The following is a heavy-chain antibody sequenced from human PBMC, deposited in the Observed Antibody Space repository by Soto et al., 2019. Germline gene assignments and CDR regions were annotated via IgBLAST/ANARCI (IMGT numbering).Heavy chain of an antibody. CDR1: GFTFRSYY. Sequence: PXVSLRLSCAASGFTFRSYYMDWIRQAPGKGLEWVSVITSSGSTTYYADSVKGRFTISRDNSKNTLYLQMTSLRAEDTAVYYCVRGRYRTCVNDLDVWGQGTMVTVSS. CDR3: VRGRYRTCVNDLDV. J-gene: IGHJ6*02. CDR2: ITSSGSTT. D-gene: IGHD1-1*01. V-gene: IGHV3-11*01.